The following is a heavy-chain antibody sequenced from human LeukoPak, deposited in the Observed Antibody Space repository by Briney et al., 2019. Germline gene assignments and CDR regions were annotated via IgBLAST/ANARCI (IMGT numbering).Heavy chain of an antibody. V-gene: IGHV4-39*01. Sequence: PSETLSLTCTVSVGSLSSSSYCSGWIRQPPGKGLELIANIYYSGSTYYNPSLKSRVTISVDTSKNQFSLRLSSVTTADTAVFYCARQTPYLYFDYWGQGTLVTVSS. CDR1: VGSLSSSSYC. D-gene: IGHD2-15*01. CDR3: ARQTPYLYFDY. CDR2: IYYSGST. J-gene: IGHJ4*02.